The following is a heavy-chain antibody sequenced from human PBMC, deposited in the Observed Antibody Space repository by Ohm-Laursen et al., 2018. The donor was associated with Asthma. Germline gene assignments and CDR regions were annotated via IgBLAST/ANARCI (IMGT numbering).Heavy chain of an antibody. J-gene: IGHJ6*02. Sequence: SLRLSCTAAGFTFSNAWMSWVRQAPGKGLEWVGRIKSKTDGGTTDYAAPVKGRFTISRDDSKNTLHLQMNSLKTEDTAVYYCTTVKGYGNYYYYGMDVWGQGTTVTVSS. CDR1: GFTFSNAW. V-gene: IGHV3-15*01. CDR2: IKSKTDGGTT. CDR3: TTVKGYGNYYYYGMDV. D-gene: IGHD5-18*01.